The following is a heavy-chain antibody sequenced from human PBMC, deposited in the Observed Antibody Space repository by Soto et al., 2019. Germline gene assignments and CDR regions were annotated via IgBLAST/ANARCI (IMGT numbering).Heavy chain of an antibody. CDR1: GYTFTSYG. CDR3: ARPRFIRQWLYDY. Sequence: ASGKVSGEASGYTFTSYGISWVRQAPGQGLEWMGWISAYNGNTNYAQKLQGRVTMTTDTSTSTAYMELRSLRSDDTAVYYCARPRFIRQWLYDYWRQLTLVP. V-gene: IGHV1-18*04. CDR2: ISAYNGNT. D-gene: IGHD6-19*01. J-gene: IGHJ4*02.